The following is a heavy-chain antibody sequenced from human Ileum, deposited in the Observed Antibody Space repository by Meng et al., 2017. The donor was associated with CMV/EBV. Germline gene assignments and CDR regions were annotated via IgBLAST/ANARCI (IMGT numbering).Heavy chain of an antibody. CDR2: INWISSRI. V-gene: IGHV3-9*01. CDR3: AKDWALKHDGSGYYHLAH. Sequence: SLKISCAASGFNFDDYVIQWVRQGPGKGLEWVSGINWISSRIGYEDSVQGRFTISRDNSKNTLYLEMNIMRTEDTAVYYCAKDWALKHDGSGYYHLAHWGQGTLVTVSS. J-gene: IGHJ4*02. CDR1: GFNFDDYV. D-gene: IGHD3-22*01.